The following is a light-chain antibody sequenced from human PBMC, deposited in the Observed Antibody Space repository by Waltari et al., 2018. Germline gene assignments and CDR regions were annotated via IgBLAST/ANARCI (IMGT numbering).Light chain of an antibody. V-gene: IGLV2-23*02. CDR3: CSYAGTRIYV. CDR2: EVN. Sequence: QSALTQPASVSGSPGQSITLSCPGSRIDVESYNLFSWYQQNPGKAPKLISYEVNKQPSGVSYRFAGSESGNTASLTISRLQADDEADYYCCSYAGTRIYVFGTGTKVTV. J-gene: IGLJ1*01. CDR1: RIDVESYNL.